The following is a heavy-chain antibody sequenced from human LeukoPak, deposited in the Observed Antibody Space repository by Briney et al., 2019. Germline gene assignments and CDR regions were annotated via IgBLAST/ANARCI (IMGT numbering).Heavy chain of an antibody. CDR3: ARIALHPAAAENDY. Sequence: ASVKVSCKASGYTFTGYGISWERQAPGQGLELMGWISAYNGNTNYAQKLQGRVTMTTDTSTSTAYMELRSLRSDDTAVYYCARIALHPAAAENDYWGQGTLVTVSS. CDR2: ISAYNGNT. D-gene: IGHD6-13*01. J-gene: IGHJ4*02. CDR1: GYTFTGYG. V-gene: IGHV1-18*01.